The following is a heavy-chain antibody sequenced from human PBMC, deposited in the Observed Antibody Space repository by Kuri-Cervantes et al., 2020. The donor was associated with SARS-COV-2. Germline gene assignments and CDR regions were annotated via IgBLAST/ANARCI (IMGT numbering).Heavy chain of an antibody. Sequence: ASVKVSCKASGYSFTYRRLHWVRQAPGQGLEWMGWINPNSGGTNYAQKFQGRVTMTRDTSISTAYMELSRLRSDDTAVYYCARDYYDSSGYLVEPGDYWGQGTLVTVSS. D-gene: IGHD3-22*01. V-gene: IGHV1-2*02. CDR1: GYSFTYRR. CDR2: INPNSGGT. J-gene: IGHJ4*02. CDR3: ARDYYDSSGYLVEPGDY.